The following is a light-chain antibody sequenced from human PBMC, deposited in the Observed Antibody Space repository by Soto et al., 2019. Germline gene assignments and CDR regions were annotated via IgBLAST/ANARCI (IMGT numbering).Light chain of an antibody. CDR1: QSVSSY. V-gene: IGKV3-11*01. J-gene: IGKJ1*01. CDR3: QQRSNWPPT. CDR2: DAS. Sequence: EIVLTQSLATLSLSPGERATLSCRASQSVSSYLAWYQQKPGQAPRLLIYDASNRATGIPARFSGSGSGTDFTLTISSLEPEDFAVYYCQQRSNWPPTFGQGIKVEIK.